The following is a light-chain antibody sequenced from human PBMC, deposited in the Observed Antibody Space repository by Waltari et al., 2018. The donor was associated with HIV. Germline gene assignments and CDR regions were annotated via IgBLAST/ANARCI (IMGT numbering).Light chain of an antibody. Sequence: QSALTQPASVSGSPGQSITISCTGTSSEVGGYKYVSWYQQHPGKAPKLMIYEVSNRPSGVPNRFSGSKSGNTASLTISGLQAEDEADYYCSSYTSTSTLYVLGTGTKVTVL. CDR1: SSEVGGYKY. CDR3: SSYTSTSTLYV. CDR2: EVS. V-gene: IGLV2-14*01. J-gene: IGLJ1*01.